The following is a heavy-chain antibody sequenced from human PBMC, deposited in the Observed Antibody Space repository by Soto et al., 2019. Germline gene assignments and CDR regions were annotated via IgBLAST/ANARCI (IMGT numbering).Heavy chain of an antibody. D-gene: IGHD6-13*01. CDR2: INHSGNT. CDR3: ARHRDSDSWLKWFDP. V-gene: IGHV4-34*01. CDR1: GGSFSGFY. Sequence: SETLSLTCAVYGGSFSGFYWSWIRQPPGKGLEWIGEINHSGNTNYNPSLKSRVTISLDKSKNQFSLKLSFVTAADTAMYYCARHRDSDSWLKWFDPWGQGTLVTVSS. J-gene: IGHJ5*02.